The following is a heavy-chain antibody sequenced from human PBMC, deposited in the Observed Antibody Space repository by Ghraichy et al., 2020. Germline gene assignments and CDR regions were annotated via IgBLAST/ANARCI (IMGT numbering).Heavy chain of an antibody. CDR3: AREPSDEYFEH. Sequence: ASVKVSCKASGYTFIRYAMNWVRQAPGQGLEWMGWINTNTGNPTYAQGFTGRFVFSLDTSVNTTYLQISSLKAEDTAVYFCAREPSDEYFEHWGQGTLVTVSS. CDR2: INTNTGNP. V-gene: IGHV7-4-1*02. CDR1: GYTFIRYA. J-gene: IGHJ1*01.